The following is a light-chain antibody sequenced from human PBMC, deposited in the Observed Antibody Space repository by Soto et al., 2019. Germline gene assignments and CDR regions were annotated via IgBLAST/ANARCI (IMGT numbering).Light chain of an antibody. CDR2: GAS. V-gene: IGKV3-15*01. CDR1: QSVSSN. J-gene: IGKJ4*01. Sequence: EIVMTQSPATLSVSPGERATLSCRASQSVSSNLAWYQQKPGQAPRLLIYGASTRATGIPARFSGSGSGTEFTLTISSLQSEDFAVYYCQQYYNWPLTFGGGTKVAIK. CDR3: QQYYNWPLT.